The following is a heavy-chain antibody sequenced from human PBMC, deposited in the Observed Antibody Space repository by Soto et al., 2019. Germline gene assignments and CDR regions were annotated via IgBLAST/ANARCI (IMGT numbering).Heavy chain of an antibody. Sequence: QVQLQESGPGLVKPSQTLSLTCTVSGASISSADYFWSWIRQPPGQGLEWIGYIYYSGNIFYNPSLESRVTRSVDTYKNQFSLKLTSVTAADTAVYYCARQRTVYFARPGDWLDPWGQGTLVTVSS. J-gene: IGHJ5*02. CDR1: GASISSADYF. V-gene: IGHV4-30-4*01. CDR3: ARQRTVYFARPGDWLDP. D-gene: IGHD3-9*01. CDR2: IYYSGNI.